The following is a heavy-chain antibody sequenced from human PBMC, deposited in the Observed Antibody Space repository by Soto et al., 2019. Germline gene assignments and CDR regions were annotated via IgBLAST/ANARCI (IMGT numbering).Heavy chain of an antibody. D-gene: IGHD3-22*01. CDR3: AREVYCYYSSCYFDY. CDR2: ISAYNGNT. Sequence: ASLKVSCKASGYTCTSYGISWVLQAPGQGLEWMGWISAYNGNTNYAQKLQGRVTMTTDTSTSTAYMELRSLRSDDTAVYYCAREVYCYYSSCYFDYWGQGTLFTVSS. J-gene: IGHJ4*02. CDR1: GYTCTSYG. V-gene: IGHV1-18*01.